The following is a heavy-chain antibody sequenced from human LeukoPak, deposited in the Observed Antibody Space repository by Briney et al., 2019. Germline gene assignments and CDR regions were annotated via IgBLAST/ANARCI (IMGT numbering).Heavy chain of an antibody. Sequence: GGSLRLSCVASGFTFSSYWMHWVRQAPGKGLVWVSRISGDESSTSYADSVKGRFTISRDNAKNTLYLQMNSLRAEDTAIYYCARGLQAARLAVADSWGQGTLVTVSS. CDR3: ARGLQAARLAVADS. J-gene: IGHJ5*02. D-gene: IGHD6-19*01. V-gene: IGHV3-74*01. CDR2: ISGDESST. CDR1: GFTFSSYW.